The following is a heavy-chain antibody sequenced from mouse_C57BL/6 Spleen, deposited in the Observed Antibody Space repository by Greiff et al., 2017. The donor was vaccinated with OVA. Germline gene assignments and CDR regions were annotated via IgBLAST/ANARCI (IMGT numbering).Heavy chain of an antibody. CDR2: IYPGDGDT. D-gene: IGHD1-1*01. CDR3: ARPNYYGSSYAFAY. Sequence: VKVVESGPELVKPGASVKISCKASGYAFSSSWMNWVKQRPGKGLEWIGRIYPGDGDTNYNGKFKGKATLTADKSSSTAYMQLSSLTSEDSAVYVCARPNYYGSSYAFAYWGKGTLVTVSA. CDR1: GYAFSSSW. J-gene: IGHJ3*01. V-gene: IGHV1-82*01.